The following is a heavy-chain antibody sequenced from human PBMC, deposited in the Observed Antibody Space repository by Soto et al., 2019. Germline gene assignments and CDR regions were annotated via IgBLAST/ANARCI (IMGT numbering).Heavy chain of an antibody. D-gene: IGHD3-3*01. Sequence: EVQLVESGGGLVQPGGSLRLSCAVSGFTFSDHYMDWVRQAPGQGLEWVARSGNKVKSYSTGYAASVKGRFTVSRDDSKSLLYLRMNSLTTEDTAVYYCARRNDFWSGGDMDVWGQGTTVTVSS. J-gene: IGHJ6*02. CDR3: ARRNDFWSGGDMDV. CDR1: GFTFSDHY. CDR2: SGNKVKSYST. V-gene: IGHV3-72*01.